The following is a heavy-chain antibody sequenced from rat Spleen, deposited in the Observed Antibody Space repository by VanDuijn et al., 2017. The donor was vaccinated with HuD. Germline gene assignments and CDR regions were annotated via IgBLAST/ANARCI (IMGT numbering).Heavy chain of an antibody. J-gene: IGHJ2*01. Sequence: EVQLVESDGGLVQPGRSLKLYCAASGFTFSDYYMAWVRQAPTKGLEWVATISFDGGRNFYRDSVKGRFTISRDNAKTTLYLQMDSLRSEDTATYHCARQDYGYGDYFDYWGQGVMVTVSS. D-gene: IGHD1-11*01. CDR3: ARQDYGYGDYFDY. V-gene: IGHV5-29*01. CDR1: GFTFSDYY. CDR2: ISFDGGRN.